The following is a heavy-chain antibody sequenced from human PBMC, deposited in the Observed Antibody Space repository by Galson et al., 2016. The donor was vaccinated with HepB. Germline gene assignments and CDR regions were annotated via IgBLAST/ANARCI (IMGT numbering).Heavy chain of an antibody. CDR1: GFTFSSYA. Sequence: SLRLSCAASGFTFSSYAMNWVRHTPGKGLEWVSGVSGSGDTTYYADSVKGRFTISRDNSKNTLDLQMNSLRAEDTAVYYCAKEERIGVSGSTDWFDPWGQGTLVTVSS. D-gene: IGHD3-22*01. V-gene: IGHV3-23*01. CDR3: AKEERIGVSGSTDWFDP. CDR2: VSGSGDTT. J-gene: IGHJ5*02.